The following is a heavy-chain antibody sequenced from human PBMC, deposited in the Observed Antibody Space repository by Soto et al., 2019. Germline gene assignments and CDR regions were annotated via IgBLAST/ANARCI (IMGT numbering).Heavy chain of an antibody. J-gene: IGHJ6*02. CDR2: IIPVFRTA. CDR1: GGSLSNYG. D-gene: IGHD4-17*01. V-gene: IGHV1-69*12. Sequence: QVQLVQSGAEVKKPGSSVKVSCKASGGSLSNYGISWVRQAPGQGLEWMGGIIPVFRTANYAQKFQGRVTITADESKSIVYMDVTSLRSGDTAVYYCARGDATKIVVTTYYGMDVWGQGTTVTVSS. CDR3: ARGDATKIVVTTYYGMDV.